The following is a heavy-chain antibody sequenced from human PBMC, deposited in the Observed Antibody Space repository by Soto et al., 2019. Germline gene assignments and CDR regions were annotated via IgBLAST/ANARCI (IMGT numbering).Heavy chain of an antibody. D-gene: IGHD1-1*01. CDR3: ARGSNGIFDY. CDR2: IKQDGSDK. Sequence: LGLSCAASGFNFDNYWMAWAGQAPGKGPEWVANIKQDGSDKNYVDSVKGRFTISRDNAKNPLYLQMNSLRAEDSAVYSCARGSNGIFDYWGQGTLVTVSS. V-gene: IGHV3-7*01. CDR1: GFNFDNYW. J-gene: IGHJ4*02.